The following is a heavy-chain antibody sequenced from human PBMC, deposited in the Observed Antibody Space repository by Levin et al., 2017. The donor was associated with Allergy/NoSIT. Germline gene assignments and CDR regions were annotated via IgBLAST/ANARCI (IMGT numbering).Heavy chain of an antibody. V-gene: IGHV4-59*08. D-gene: IGHD5-24*01. Sequence: TGGSLRLSCTVSGGSISPHYCSWIRQPPGKGLEWIGYIRYTGNTNYNPSLRSRLTMSVDTSQTQFSLRLTSVTAADTAVYYCARRVYNDGYYIETWGQGTLVTVAS. CDR3: ARRVYNDGYYIET. J-gene: IGHJ5*02. CDR1: GGSISPHY. CDR2: IRYTGNT.